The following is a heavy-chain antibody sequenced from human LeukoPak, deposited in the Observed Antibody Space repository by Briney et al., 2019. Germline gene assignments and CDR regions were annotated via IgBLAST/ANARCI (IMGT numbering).Heavy chain of an antibody. CDR3: AKNVRDFSSSWYVGDY. J-gene: IGHJ4*02. Sequence: GGSLRLSCAASGFTFSSYSMNWVRQAPGKGLEWVSSISSSSSYIYYADSVKGRFTISRDNAKNSLYLQMNSLRAEDTAVYYCAKNVRDFSSSWYVGDYWGQGTLVTVSS. D-gene: IGHD6-13*01. CDR2: ISSSSSYI. CDR1: GFTFSSYS. V-gene: IGHV3-21*04.